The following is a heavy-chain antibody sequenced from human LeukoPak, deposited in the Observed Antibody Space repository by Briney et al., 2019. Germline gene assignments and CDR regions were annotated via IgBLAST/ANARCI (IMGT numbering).Heavy chain of an antibody. V-gene: IGHV3-30-3*01. CDR2: ISYDGSNK. D-gene: IGHD5-18*01. CDR3: ASHLRRGYSYGYVPH. J-gene: IGHJ4*02. CDR1: GFTFSSYA. Sequence: GRSLRLSCAASGFTFSSYAMHWVRQAPGKGLEWVAVISYDGSNKYYADSVKGRFTISRDNSKNTLYLQMNSLRSEDTAVYYCASHLRRGYSYGYVPHWGQGTLVTVSS.